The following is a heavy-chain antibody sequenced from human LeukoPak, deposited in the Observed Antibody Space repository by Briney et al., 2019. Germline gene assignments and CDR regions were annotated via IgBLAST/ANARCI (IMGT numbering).Heavy chain of an antibody. CDR3: ARDQEYCGGDCYSPLDY. CDR1: GGSISSAAYY. J-gene: IGHJ4*02. D-gene: IGHD2-21*02. Sequence: PSETLSLTCTVSGGSISSAAYYWSWIRQPAGKGLEWIARIYISGSTNYNPSLKSRVTISVDTSKNQFSLKLSSVTAADTAVYYCARDQEYCGGDCYSPLDYWGQGTLVTVSS. CDR2: IYISGST. V-gene: IGHV4-61*02.